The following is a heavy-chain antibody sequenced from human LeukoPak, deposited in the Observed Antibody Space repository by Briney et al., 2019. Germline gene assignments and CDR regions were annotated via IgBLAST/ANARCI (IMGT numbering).Heavy chain of an antibody. CDR1: GGSISSYY. J-gene: IGHJ4*02. D-gene: IGHD6-6*01. Sequence: ASETLSLTCTVSGGSISSYYWSWIRQPPGKGLEWIGYIYYSGSTSYNPSLKSRVTISVDTSKNQFSLKLSSTTAADTAVYYCARSLEEYSSSTLDYWGQGTLVTVSS. CDR2: IYYSGST. V-gene: IGHV4-59*01. CDR3: ARSLEEYSSSTLDY.